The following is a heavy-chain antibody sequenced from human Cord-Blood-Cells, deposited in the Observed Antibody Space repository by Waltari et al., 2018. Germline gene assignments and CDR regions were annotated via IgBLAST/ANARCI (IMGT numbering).Heavy chain of an antibody. J-gene: IGHJ6*02. V-gene: IGHV3-30*18. CDR3: AKDLFLDDSNYYYYYGMDV. CDR2: ISYDGSNK. D-gene: IGHD4-4*01. CDR1: GFTFSSYG. Sequence: QVQLVESGGGVVQPGRCLRLSCAASGFTFSSYGIHWVRPDPGKGLEWVAVISYDGSNKYDADSVKGRFTISRDNSKNTLYLQMNSLRAEDTAVYYCAKDLFLDDSNYYYYYGMDVWGQGTTVTVSS.